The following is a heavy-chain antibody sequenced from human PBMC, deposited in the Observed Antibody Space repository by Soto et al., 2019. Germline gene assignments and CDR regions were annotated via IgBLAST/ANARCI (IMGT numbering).Heavy chain of an antibody. Sequence: QVQLVQSGAEVKKPGASVKVSCKASGYTFTSYDINWVRQATGQGLEWMGWMNPNSGNTGYAQKFQGRVTITRNTSISTAYIELSSLRSEDTAVYFFARCLRYSSSSAGGGFDCWGQRTLVTVS. CDR2: MNPNSGNT. CDR1: GYTFTSYD. J-gene: IGHJ4*02. D-gene: IGHD6-6*01. CDR3: ARCLRYSSSSAGGGFDC. V-gene: IGHV1-8*01.